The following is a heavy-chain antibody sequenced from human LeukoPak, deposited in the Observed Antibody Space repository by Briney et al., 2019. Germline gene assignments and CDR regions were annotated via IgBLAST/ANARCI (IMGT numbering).Heavy chain of an antibody. CDR1: GYSFEEFR. CDR3: ARHSDTVVITADKGVGYYYYGLHV. Sequence: GYSFEEFRISWLRQLHEKGLEWMSRIDPSDSYSNYSPSFQGNVTISVDKSFSTAYLQWSSLKASDTAMYYCARHSDTVVITADKGVGYYYYGLHVWGQGNTVTVFS. J-gene: IGHJ6*01. V-gene: IGHV5-10-1*01. D-gene: IGHD2-2*01. CDR2: IDPSDSYS.